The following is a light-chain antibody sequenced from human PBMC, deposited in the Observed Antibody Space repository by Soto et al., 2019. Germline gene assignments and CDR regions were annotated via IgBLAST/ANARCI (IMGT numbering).Light chain of an antibody. CDR3: QSYDSSLSGWV. J-gene: IGLJ1*01. CDR2: GNS. V-gene: IGLV1-40*01. Sequence: QAVVTQPPSVSGAPGQRVTISCTGSSSNIGAGYDVHWYQQLLGTAPKLLIYGNSNRPSGVPDRFSGSKSGTSASLAITGLQAEDEADYYCQSYDSSLSGWVFGTGTKVTVL. CDR1: SSNIGAGYD.